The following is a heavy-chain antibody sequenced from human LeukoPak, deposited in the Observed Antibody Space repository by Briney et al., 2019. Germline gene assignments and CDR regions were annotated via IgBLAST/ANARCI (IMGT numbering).Heavy chain of an antibody. CDR2: ISRSSTTI. CDR1: GFTFSTYS. Sequence: HPGGSLRLSCAASGFTFSTYSMNWVRQAPGKGLQWVSYISRSSTTIYYADSVKGRFTISRDNAKNSLYLQMNSLRAEDTAVYYCARVYCTNGVCYDYWGQGTLVTVSS. V-gene: IGHV3-48*04. CDR3: ARVYCTNGVCYDY. J-gene: IGHJ4*02. D-gene: IGHD2-8*01.